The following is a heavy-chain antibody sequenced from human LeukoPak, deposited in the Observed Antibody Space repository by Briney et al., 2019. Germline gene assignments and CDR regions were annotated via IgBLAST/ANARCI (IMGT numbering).Heavy chain of an antibody. CDR1: GYTFTGYY. CDR2: INPNSGGT. J-gene: IGHJ4*02. CDR3: ARGGYYDFWSGYKIIDY. D-gene: IGHD3-3*01. Sequence: ASVKVSCKASGYTFTGYYMHWVRQAPGQGLEWMGWINPNSGGTNYAQKFQGRVTMTRDTSISTAYMELSRLRSEDTAVYYCARGGYYDFWSGYKIIDYWGQGTLVTVSS. V-gene: IGHV1-2*02.